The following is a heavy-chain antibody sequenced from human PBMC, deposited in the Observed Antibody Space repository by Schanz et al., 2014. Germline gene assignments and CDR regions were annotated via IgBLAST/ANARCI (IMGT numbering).Heavy chain of an antibody. Sequence: QLVGSGGGLIQPGGSLRLSCTASGFAFSSYSMNWVRQAPGKGLEWVSYISSSGSNIHYADSVKGRFTISRDNAKNTLYLQMSRLRDEDTAVYYCARDSRSDYDFLTAYYSIDYWGQGTLVTVSS. V-gene: IGHV3-48*02. D-gene: IGHD3-9*01. CDR2: ISSSGSNI. CDR1: GFAFSSYS. J-gene: IGHJ4*02. CDR3: ARDSRSDYDFLTAYYSIDY.